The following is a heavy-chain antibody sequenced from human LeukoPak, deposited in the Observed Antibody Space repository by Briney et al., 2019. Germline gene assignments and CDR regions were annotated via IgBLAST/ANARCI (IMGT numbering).Heavy chain of an antibody. V-gene: IGHV3-30*18. Sequence: GGSLRLSCAASGFTFSSYGMHWVRQAPGKGLEWVAVISYDGSNKYYADSVKGRFTISRDNSKNTLYLQMNSLRAEDTAVYYCAKDTKTQFYYYYGMDVWGQGTTVTVSS. CDR1: GFTFSSYG. CDR2: ISYDGSNK. J-gene: IGHJ6*02. CDR3: AKDTKTQFYYYYGMDV.